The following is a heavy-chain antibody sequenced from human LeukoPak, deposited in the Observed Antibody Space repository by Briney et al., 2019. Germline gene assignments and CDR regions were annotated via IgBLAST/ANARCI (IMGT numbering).Heavy chain of an antibody. CDR1: GGTFSSYA. J-gene: IGHJ5*02. Sequence: SVKVSCKASGGTFSSYAISWVRQAPGQGLEWMGGIIPIFGIANYAQKFQGRVTITTDESTSTAYMELSSLRSEDTAVYYCANGGDDYDFWSGLSSWFDPWGQGTLVTVSS. D-gene: IGHD3-3*01. V-gene: IGHV1-69*05. CDR2: IIPIFGIA. CDR3: ANGGDDYDFWSGLSSWFDP.